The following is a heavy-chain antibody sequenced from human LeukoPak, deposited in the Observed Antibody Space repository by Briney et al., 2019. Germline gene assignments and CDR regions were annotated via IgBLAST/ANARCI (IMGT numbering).Heavy chain of an antibody. CDR3: ARAMDV. CDR1: GFTFSTLW. Sequence: GGSLRLSCAASGFTFSTLWMHWVRQAPGKGLEWVANIKHDGTEKHYVDSVRGRFTISRDNAKNSLYLQMNSLRAEDTALYYCARAMDVWGQGTTVTVSS. V-gene: IGHV3-7*03. CDR2: IKHDGTEK. J-gene: IGHJ6*02.